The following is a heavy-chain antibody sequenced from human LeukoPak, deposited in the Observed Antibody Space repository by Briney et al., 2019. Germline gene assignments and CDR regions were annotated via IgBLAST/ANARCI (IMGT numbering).Heavy chain of an antibody. J-gene: IGHJ4*02. CDR2: MNPNSGNT. Sequence: ASVKVSCKASGYTFTSYDINWVRQATGQGFEWMGWMNPNSGNTGYAQKFQGRVTMTRNTSISTAYMELSSLRSEDTAVYYCANHLACGSTSCPPFDDWGQGTLVTVSS. CDR1: GYTFTSYD. V-gene: IGHV1-8*01. CDR3: ANHLACGSTSCPPFDD. D-gene: IGHD2-2*01.